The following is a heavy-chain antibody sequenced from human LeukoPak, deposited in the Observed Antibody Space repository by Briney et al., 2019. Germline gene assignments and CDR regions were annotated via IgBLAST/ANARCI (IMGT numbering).Heavy chain of an antibody. CDR2: INPSGDNT. D-gene: IGHD3-10*01. CDR1: GYTFTNNF. V-gene: IGHV1-46*01. Sequence: GASVKVSCKASGYTFTNNFMHWVRQAPGQGLEWMGIINPSGDNTWYAQKFQGRVTMTRDMATSTAYMELSSLRSEDTAVYYCAREPEKPFEGYYDAFDIWGQGTMVTVSS. CDR3: AREPEKPFEGYYDAFDI. J-gene: IGHJ3*02.